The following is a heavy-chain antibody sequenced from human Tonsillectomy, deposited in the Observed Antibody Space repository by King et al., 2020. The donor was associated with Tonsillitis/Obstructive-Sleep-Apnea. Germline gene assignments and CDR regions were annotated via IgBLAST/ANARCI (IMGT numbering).Heavy chain of an antibody. CDR2: ISGSGGST. D-gene: IGHD3-3*01. J-gene: IGHJ4*02. V-gene: IGHV3-23*04. CDR1: GFTFSSYA. CDR3: AKSWGYDFWRGYYYFDS. Sequence: VQLVESGGGLVQPGGSLRLSCAASGFTFSSYAMSWVRQAPGKGLEWVSAISGSGGSTYYADSVKGRFTISRDNSKNTLYLQMNSLRAEDTAVYYCAKSWGYDFWRGYYYFDSWGQGTLVTVSS.